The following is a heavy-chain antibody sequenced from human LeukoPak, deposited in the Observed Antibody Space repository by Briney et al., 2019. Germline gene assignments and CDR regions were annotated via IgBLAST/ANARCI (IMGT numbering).Heavy chain of an antibody. J-gene: IGHJ4*02. Sequence: PSETLSLTCTVSGGSISSGDYYWSWIRQPPGKGLEWIGYIYYSGSTYYNPSLKSRVTISVDTSKNQFSLKLSSVTAADTAVYYCAREKTQNHDFDYWGQGTLVTVSS. CDR3: AREKTQNHDFDY. V-gene: IGHV4-30-4*01. D-gene: IGHD1-14*01. CDR2: IYYSGST. CDR1: GGSISSGDYY.